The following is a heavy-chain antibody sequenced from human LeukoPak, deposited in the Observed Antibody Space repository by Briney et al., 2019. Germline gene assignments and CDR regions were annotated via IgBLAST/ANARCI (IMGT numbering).Heavy chain of an antibody. CDR1: GGAFSSYA. J-gene: IGHJ4*02. V-gene: IGHV1-69*13. Sequence: ASVKVSCKASGGAFSSYAISWVRQAPGQGLEWMGGIIPIFGTANYAQKFQGRVTITADESTSTAYMELSSLRSEDTAVYYCARFGLGYYFDYWGQGTLVTVSS. CDR2: IIPIFGTA. D-gene: IGHD3/OR15-3a*01. CDR3: ARFGLGYYFDY.